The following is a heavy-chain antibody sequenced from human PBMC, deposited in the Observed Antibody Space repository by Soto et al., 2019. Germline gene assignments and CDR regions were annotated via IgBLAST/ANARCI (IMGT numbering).Heavy chain of an antibody. CDR2: ISQSGSA. V-gene: IGHV4-30-2*01. J-gene: IGHJ4*02. Sequence: SESLSLTCVVSGGPVSSGGYSCTGMRQPPGRGLEWIGYISQSGSADYNPSLKSRVTISVDTSKNQFSLRLSSVTAADTAVYYCARDRNGLGGIDFWGQGILV. D-gene: IGHD3-10*01. CDR1: GGPVSSGGYS. CDR3: ARDRNGLGGIDF.